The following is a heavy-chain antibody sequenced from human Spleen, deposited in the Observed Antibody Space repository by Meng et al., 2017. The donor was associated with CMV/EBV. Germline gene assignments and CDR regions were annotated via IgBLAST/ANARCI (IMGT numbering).Heavy chain of an antibody. CDR3: ARVKRYCTGGSCSSTGYYGMDV. CDR2: INPDNGFT. Sequence: ASVKVSCKASGYSFTAYYMHWVRQAPGQGLQWMGWINPDNGFTNYAQRFQGRVTMTRDTSISTVYMELSRLRSDDMAVYYCARVKRYCTGGSCSSTGYYGMDVWGQGTTVTVSS. V-gene: IGHV1-2*02. D-gene: IGHD2-15*01. J-gene: IGHJ6*02. CDR1: GYSFTAYY.